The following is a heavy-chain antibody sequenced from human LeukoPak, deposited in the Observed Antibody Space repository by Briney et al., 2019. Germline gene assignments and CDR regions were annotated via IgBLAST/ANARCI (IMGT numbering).Heavy chain of an antibody. CDR1: GFTFSNYE. J-gene: IGHJ4*02. D-gene: IGHD1-26*01. CDR2: ISTSGTIE. V-gene: IGHV3-48*03. CDR3: ARGLGNFDY. Sequence: GGSLRLSCAASGFTFSNYEMNWVRQAPGKGLEWISYISTSGTIEYYADSVKGRFTITRDHARNSLYLQMNSLRAEDTAVYYCARGLGNFDYWGQGTLVTVSS.